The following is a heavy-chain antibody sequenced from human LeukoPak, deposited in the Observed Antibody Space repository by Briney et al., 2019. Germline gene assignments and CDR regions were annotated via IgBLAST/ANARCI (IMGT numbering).Heavy chain of an antibody. CDR1: GYTFTGYY. CDR2: IIPIFGTA. CDR3: AREGYYDSSGYLGS. Sequence: SVKVSCKASGYTFTGYYMHWVRQAPGQGLEWMGGIIPIFGTANYAQKFQGRVTITADKSTSTAYMELSSLRSEDTAVYYCAREGYYDSSGYLGSWGQGTLVTVSS. D-gene: IGHD3-22*01. J-gene: IGHJ5*02. V-gene: IGHV1-69*06.